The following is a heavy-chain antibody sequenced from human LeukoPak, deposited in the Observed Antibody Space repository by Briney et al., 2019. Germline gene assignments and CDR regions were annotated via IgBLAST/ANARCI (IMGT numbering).Heavy chain of an antibody. V-gene: IGHV4-4*07. CDR1: GGSISSYY. CDR2: IYTSGST. J-gene: IGHJ5*02. Sequence: SETLSLTCTVSGGSISSYYWSWIRQPAGKGLEWIGRIYTSGSTNYNPSLKSRVTMSVDTSKNQFSLKLSSVTAADTAVYYCARTYSSSWYGGDWFDPWGQGTLVTVSS. CDR3: ARTYSSSWYGGDWFDP. D-gene: IGHD6-13*01.